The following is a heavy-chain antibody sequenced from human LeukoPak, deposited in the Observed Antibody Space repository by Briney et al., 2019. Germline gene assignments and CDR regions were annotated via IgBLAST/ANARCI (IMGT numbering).Heavy chain of an antibody. CDR3: AKVLPSSRPNDAFDI. CDR2: ISSASGSI. Sequence: PGGSLRLSCAASGFTFSSYSMNWVRQAPGKGLEWVSYISSASGSIYYADSVKGRFTISRDNSKNTLYLQMNSLRAEDTAVYYCAKVLPSSRPNDAFDIWGQGTMVTVSS. V-gene: IGHV3-48*01. J-gene: IGHJ3*02. D-gene: IGHD6-13*01. CDR1: GFTFSSYS.